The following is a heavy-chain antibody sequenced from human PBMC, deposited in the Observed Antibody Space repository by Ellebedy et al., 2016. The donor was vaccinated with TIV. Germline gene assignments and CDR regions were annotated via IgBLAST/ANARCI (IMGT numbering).Heavy chain of an antibody. CDR2: ISWNSGSI. J-gene: IGHJ6*02. CDR1: GFTFDDYA. V-gene: IGHV3-9*01. Sequence: GGSLRLXCAASGFTFDDYAMHWVRQAPGKGLEWVSGISWNSGSIGYADSVKGRFTISRDNAKNSLYLQMNSLRAEDTALYYCAKTGSGYAQPWYYYYGMDVWGQGTTVTVSS. D-gene: IGHD6-19*01. CDR3: AKTGSGYAQPWYYYYGMDV.